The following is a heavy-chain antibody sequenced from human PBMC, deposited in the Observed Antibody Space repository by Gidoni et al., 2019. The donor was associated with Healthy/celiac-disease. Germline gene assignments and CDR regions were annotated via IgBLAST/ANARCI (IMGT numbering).Heavy chain of an antibody. CDR2: ISHDGSNK. CDR3: ARGGDLVVVAAPFDY. D-gene: IGHD2-15*01. J-gene: IGHJ4*02. V-gene: IGHV3-30*04. Sequence: QVQLVESGGGVVQHGRFLWLSSAAPGFTFSSYAMHWVRQAPGKGLEWVAVISHDGSNKYYADSVKGRFTISRDNSKNTLYLQMNSLRAEDTAVYYCARGGDLVVVAAPFDYWGQGTLVTVSS. CDR1: GFTFSSYA.